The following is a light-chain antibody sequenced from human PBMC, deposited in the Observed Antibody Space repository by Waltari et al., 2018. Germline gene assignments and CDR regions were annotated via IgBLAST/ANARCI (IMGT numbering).Light chain of an antibody. CDR1: SDVGNYHL. J-gene: IGLJ2*01. V-gene: IGLV2-23*01. CDR3: CTFTSSGTWV. CDR2: GAN. Sequence: QSALTQPASVSGSPGQSITISCTSDVGNYHLVSWYQQRPGTAPKLKIYGANQRPAGVSDCFSGSKSVNTASLTISGLQAEDEADYYCCTFTSSGTWVFGGGTKLTVL.